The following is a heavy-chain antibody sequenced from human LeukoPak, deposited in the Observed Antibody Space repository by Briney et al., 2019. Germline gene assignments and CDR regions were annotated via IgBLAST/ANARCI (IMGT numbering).Heavy chain of an antibody. D-gene: IGHD1-14*01. Sequence: GGSLRLSWAASGFTFSNYFIHWVRQVPGKGMVWVASVSQDESTELYADSVRGRFTISRDNSKNTLYLQMNSLRGEDTAVYYCAKDVPDSWAPVYWGQGTLVTVSS. CDR2: VSQDESTE. CDR1: GFTFSNYF. V-gene: IGHV3-30*18. CDR3: AKDVPDSWAPVY. J-gene: IGHJ4*02.